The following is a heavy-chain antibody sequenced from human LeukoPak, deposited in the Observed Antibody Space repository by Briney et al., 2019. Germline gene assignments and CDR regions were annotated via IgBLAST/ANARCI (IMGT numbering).Heavy chain of an antibody. D-gene: IGHD3-10*01. J-gene: IGHJ5*02. CDR1: GGSFSGYY. Sequence: PSETLSLTCAVYGGSFSGYYWSWIRQPPGKGLEWIGEINHSGSTNYNPSLKSRVTISVDTSKNQFSLKLSSVTAADTAVYYCARDARVRGVTLRGYWFDPWGQGTLVTVSS. CDR3: ARDARVRGVTLRGYWFDP. CDR2: INHSGST. V-gene: IGHV4-34*01.